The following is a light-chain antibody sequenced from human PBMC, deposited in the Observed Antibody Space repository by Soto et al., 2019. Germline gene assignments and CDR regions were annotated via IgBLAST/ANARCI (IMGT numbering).Light chain of an antibody. Sequence: EIVLTQSPATLSLSPGERATLSCRASQSVSSYLAWYQQKPGKAPRLLIYDASNRATGIPARFSGSGSGTDLTLPINRLEPEDFAVYYCQQRSNWPPTWPFGQGTKVEIK. CDR2: DAS. CDR1: QSVSSY. CDR3: QQRSNWPPTWP. J-gene: IGKJ1*01. V-gene: IGKV3-11*01.